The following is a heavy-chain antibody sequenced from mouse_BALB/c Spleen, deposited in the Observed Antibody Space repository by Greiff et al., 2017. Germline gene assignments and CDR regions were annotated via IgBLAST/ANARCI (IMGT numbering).Heavy chain of an antibody. CDR2: ISYDGSN. J-gene: IGHJ3*01. V-gene: IGHV3-6*02. CDR1: GYSITSGYY. D-gene: IGHD1-2*01. CDR3: ARDWVRLFAY. Sequence: EVKLQESGPGLVKPSQSLSLTCSVTGYSITSGYYWNWIRQFPGNKLEWMGYISYDGSNNYNPSLKNRISITRDTSKNQFFLKLNSVTTEDTATYYCARDWVRLFAYWGQGTLVTVSA.